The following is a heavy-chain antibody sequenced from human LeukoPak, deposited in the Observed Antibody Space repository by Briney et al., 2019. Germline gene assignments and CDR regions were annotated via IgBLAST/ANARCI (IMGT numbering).Heavy chain of an antibody. D-gene: IGHD3-9*01. J-gene: IGHJ3*02. CDR3: ARDEPDNYDILTGSYAFDI. CDR1: GFTFSSYS. CDR2: ISSSSSYI. V-gene: IGHV3-21*01. Sequence: GSLRLSCAASGFTFSSYSMNWVRQAPGKGLEWVSSISSSSSYIYYADSMKGRFTISRDNAKNSLYLQMNSLRAEDTAVYYCARDEPDNYDILTGSYAFDIWGQGTMVTVSS.